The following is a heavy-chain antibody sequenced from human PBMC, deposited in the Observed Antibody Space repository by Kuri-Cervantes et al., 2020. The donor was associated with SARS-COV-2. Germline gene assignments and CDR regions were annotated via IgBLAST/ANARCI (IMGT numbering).Heavy chain of an antibody. V-gene: IGHV1-8*02. CDR1: GYTFTSYD. J-gene: IGHJ6*03. Sequence: ASVKVSCKASGYTFTSYDINWVRQATGQGFEWMGWMNPNSGNTGYAQKFQGRVTMTRDTSISTAYMELSRLRSDDTAVYYCARGSTDYSNGGYYYYYMDVWGKGTTVTVSS. D-gene: IGHD4-11*01. CDR3: ARGSTDYSNGGYYYYYMDV. CDR2: MNPNSGNT.